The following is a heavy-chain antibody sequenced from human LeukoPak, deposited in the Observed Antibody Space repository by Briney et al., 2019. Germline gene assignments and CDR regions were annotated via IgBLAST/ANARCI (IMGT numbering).Heavy chain of an antibody. Sequence: LGGSLRLSCAASGFTFDDYAMPWVRQAPGKGLEWVSGISWNSGSIGYADSVKGRFTISRDNAKNSLYLQMNSLRAEDTALYYCAKEVDYYDSSGYIDYWGQGTLVTVSS. CDR2: ISWNSGSI. J-gene: IGHJ4*02. CDR1: GFTFDDYA. V-gene: IGHV3-9*01. D-gene: IGHD3-22*01. CDR3: AKEVDYYDSSGYIDY.